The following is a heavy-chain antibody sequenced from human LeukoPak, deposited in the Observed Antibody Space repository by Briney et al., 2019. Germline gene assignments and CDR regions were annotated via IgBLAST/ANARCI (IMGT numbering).Heavy chain of an antibody. V-gene: IGHV3-21*01. CDR2: ISSTSYM. CDR3: ARDRGMVAFDY. D-gene: IGHD2-15*01. J-gene: IGHJ4*02. Sequence: GGSLRLSCAASGFTFTGYTIDWVRQAPGKGLEWVSSISSTSYMNYADSVKGRFTISRDNALNSVYLQMNNLRDADTAVYYCARDRGMVAFDYWGQGTLVTVSS. CDR1: GFTFTGYT.